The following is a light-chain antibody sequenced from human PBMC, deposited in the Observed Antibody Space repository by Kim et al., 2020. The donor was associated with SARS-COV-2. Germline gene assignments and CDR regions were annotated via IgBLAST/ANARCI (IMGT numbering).Light chain of an antibody. CDR3: QSYDNCLSCFCA. CDR1: SSNIGAGYD. J-gene: IGLJ1*01. CDR2: DNT. V-gene: IGLV1-40*01. Sequence: QSVLTQPPSVSGAPGQRVTISCTGSSSNIGAGYDVHWYQQLPGTAPKLLIYDNTNRPSGVPDRFSGSNSGTSASLAITGLQAEDEADFYCQSYDNCLSCFCAFGLGTKVTIL.